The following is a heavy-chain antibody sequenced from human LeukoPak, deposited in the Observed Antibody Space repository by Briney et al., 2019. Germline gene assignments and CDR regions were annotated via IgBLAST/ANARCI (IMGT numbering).Heavy chain of an antibody. V-gene: IGHV3-7*01. J-gene: IGHJ3*02. Sequence: HPGGSLRLSCAASGFTFSSYWMSWVRQAPGKGLEWVANIKQDGSEKYYVDSVKGRFTISRDNAKNSLYLQMNSLRAEDTAIYYCARDLTSGRDDAFDIWGQGTMATVSS. CDR1: GFTFSSYW. CDR2: IKQDGSEK. CDR3: ARDLTSGRDDAFDI. D-gene: IGHD6-19*01.